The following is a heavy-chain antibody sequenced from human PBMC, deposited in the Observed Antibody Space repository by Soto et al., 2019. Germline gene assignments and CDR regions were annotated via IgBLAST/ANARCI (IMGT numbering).Heavy chain of an antibody. Sequence: QLHLVQSGAVVKKPGASVTVSCSASGYPVTAYYMHWVRQAPGRGLEWMGGINPATGAAKYTQTFQGRVARARGTSTGTVFMELSGLTSEAPAVFYCARGGGVGVAGSAAFDMWGQGTLVTVSS. CDR2: INPATGAA. J-gene: IGHJ3*02. CDR3: ARGGGVGVAGSAAFDM. CDR1: GYPVTAYY. D-gene: IGHD3-3*01. V-gene: IGHV1-2*02.